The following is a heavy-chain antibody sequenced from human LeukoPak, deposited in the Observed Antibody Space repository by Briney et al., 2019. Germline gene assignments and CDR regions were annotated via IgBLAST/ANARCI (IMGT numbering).Heavy chain of an antibody. CDR2: IYSGGST. CDR1: GFTVSSNY. J-gene: IGHJ3*02. D-gene: IGHD1-26*01. Sequence: PGGSLRLSCAASGFTVSSNYMSWVRQAPGKGLEWVSVIYSGGSTYYADSVKGRFTISRDSSKNTLYLQMNSLRAEDTAVYYCAREKVGATYDAFDIWGQGTMVTVSS. CDR3: AREKVGATYDAFDI. V-gene: IGHV3-53*01.